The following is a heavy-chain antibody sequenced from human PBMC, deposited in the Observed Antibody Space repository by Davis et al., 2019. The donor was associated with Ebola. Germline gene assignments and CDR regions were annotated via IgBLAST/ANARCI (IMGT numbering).Heavy chain of an antibody. CDR3: ARGGYCSGGSCYGIDY. V-gene: IGHV3-33*01. J-gene: IGHJ4*02. CDR1: GFTFSSYG. Sequence: GGSLRLSCAASGFTFSSYGMHWVRQAPGKGLEWVAVIWYDGSNKYYADSVKGRFTISRDNSKNTLYLQMNSLRAEDTAVYYCARGGYCSGGSCYGIDYWGQGTLVTVSS. CDR2: IWYDGSNK. D-gene: IGHD2-15*01.